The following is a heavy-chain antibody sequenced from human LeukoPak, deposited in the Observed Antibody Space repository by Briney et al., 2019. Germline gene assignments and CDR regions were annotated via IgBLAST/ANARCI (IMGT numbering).Heavy chain of an antibody. V-gene: IGHV1-8*01. CDR2: MNPNSGDT. CDR3: ARDYGGNSGWFDP. CDR1: GYTFTSYR. J-gene: IGHJ5*02. D-gene: IGHD4-23*01. Sequence: GASVKVSCKASGYTFTSYRLNWVRQATGQGLEWLGWMNPNSGDTGYAQKFQGRVTMTSNPSISTAYMELSSPRSEDTAVYYCARDYGGNSGWFDPWGQGTLVTVSS.